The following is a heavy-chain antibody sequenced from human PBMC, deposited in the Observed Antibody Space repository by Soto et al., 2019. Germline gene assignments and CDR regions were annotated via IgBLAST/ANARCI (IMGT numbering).Heavy chain of an antibody. CDR1: GFTFSSYG. CDR3: AKCRYSSGWYSIYYYYYGMDV. D-gene: IGHD6-19*01. CDR2: ISYDGSNK. V-gene: IGHV3-30*18. Sequence: GGSLRLSCAASGFTFSSYGMHWVRQAPGKGLEWVAVISYDGSNKYYADSVKGRFTISRDNSKNTLYLQMNSLRAEDTAVYYCAKCRYSSGWYSIYYYYYGMDVWGQGTTVTVSS. J-gene: IGHJ6*02.